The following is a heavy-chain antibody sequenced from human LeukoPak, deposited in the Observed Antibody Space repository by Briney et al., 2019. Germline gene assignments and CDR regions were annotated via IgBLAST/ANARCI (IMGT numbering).Heavy chain of an antibody. J-gene: IGHJ3*02. D-gene: IGHD3-22*01. CDR3: ARAPVFADSSGKDAFDI. Sequence: ASVKVSCKASGDTFSSYAISWVRQAPGQGLEWMGRIIPIFGTANYAQKFQGRVTITTDESTSTAYMELSSLRSEDTAVYYCARAPVFADSSGKDAFDIWGQGTMVTVSS. CDR1: GDTFSSYA. CDR2: IIPIFGTA. V-gene: IGHV1-69*05.